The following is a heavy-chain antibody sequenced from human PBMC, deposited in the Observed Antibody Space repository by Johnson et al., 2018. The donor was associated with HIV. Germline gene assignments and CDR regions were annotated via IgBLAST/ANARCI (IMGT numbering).Heavy chain of an antibody. CDR1: GFTVSSNY. J-gene: IGHJ3*02. V-gene: IGHV3-66*01. CDR3: VRVGKYCGDDCHLGVDAFDI. D-gene: IGHD2-21*02. Sequence: VQLVESGGGLVQPGGSLRLSCAASGFTVSSNYMSWVRQAPGKGLEWVSVIYSGGSTYYADSVKGRFTISSDNAKNSLYLDMNSLRVEDTALYYCVRVGKYCGDDCHLGVDAFDIWGQGTMVTVSS. CDR2: IYSGGST.